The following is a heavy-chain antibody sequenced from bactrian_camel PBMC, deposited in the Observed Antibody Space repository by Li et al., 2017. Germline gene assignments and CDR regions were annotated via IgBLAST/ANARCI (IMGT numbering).Heavy chain of an antibody. V-gene: IGHV3S53*01. CDR1: ENAYSPYSTNC. J-gene: IGHJ4*01. CDR2: IDSNGKT. Sequence: VQLVESGGGSVQTGGSLRLSCAASENAYSPYSTNCMEWFRQAPGKERERVAFIDSNGKTMYLSSVKGRFTVSRDNAKKTLYLQMNSLKPEDTAMYYCAANVIIATMNGILSLHAGPDTYYGQGTQVTVS. D-gene: IGHD4*01.